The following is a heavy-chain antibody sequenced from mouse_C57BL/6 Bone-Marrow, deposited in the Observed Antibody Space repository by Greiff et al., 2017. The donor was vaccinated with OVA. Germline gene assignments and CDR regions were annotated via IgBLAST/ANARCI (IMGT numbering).Heavy chain of an antibody. Sequence: EVQLVESGGGLVQSGRSLRLSCATSGFTFSDFYMEWVRQAPGKGLEWIAASRNKANDYTTEYSASVKGRFIVSRDTSQSILYLQMNALRAEDTAIYYWAREYYGSSHWYFDVWGTGTTVTVSS. J-gene: IGHJ1*03. D-gene: IGHD1-1*01. CDR1: GFTFSDFY. CDR3: AREYYGSSHWYFDV. CDR2: SRNKANDYTT. V-gene: IGHV7-1*01.